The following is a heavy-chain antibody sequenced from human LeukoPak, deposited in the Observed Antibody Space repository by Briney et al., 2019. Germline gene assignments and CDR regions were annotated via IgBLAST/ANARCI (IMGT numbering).Heavy chain of an antibody. Sequence: GGSLRLSCAASGFTFSDYYMSWIRQAPGKGLEWVSYISSSGSTIYYADSVKGRFTISRDNAKNSLYLQMNGLRAEDTAVYYCAREGDCSGGSCSIGAFDYWGQGTLVTVSS. CDR1: GFTFSDYY. V-gene: IGHV3-11*01. CDR2: ISSSGSTI. J-gene: IGHJ4*02. D-gene: IGHD2-15*01. CDR3: AREGDCSGGSCSIGAFDY.